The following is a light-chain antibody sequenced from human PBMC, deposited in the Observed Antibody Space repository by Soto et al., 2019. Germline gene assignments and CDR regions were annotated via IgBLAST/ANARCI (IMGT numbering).Light chain of an antibody. CDR1: QSISSW. CDR2: KAS. Sequence: DIQMTQSPSTLSASVGDIVTSTCRASQSISSWLAWYQQKPGKAPKLLIYKASTLESGVTSRFSGSGSGTEFTLTISSLQPDDLATYYCQQYSSYSTFGQGTKLEIK. CDR3: QQYSSYST. V-gene: IGKV1-5*03. J-gene: IGKJ2*01.